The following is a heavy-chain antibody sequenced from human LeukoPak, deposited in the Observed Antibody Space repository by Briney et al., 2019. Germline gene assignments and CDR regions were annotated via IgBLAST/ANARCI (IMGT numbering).Heavy chain of an antibody. D-gene: IGHD3-10*01. J-gene: IGHJ6*02. Sequence: GGSLRLSCAASEFTLSSYEINWVRQAPGKGLEWVAYISIRGTTRYYADSVKGRFAISRDNAKNSLYLQMNSLRDEDTAVYYCARDRALLLWFGELSLYYYYYGMDVWGQGTTVTVSS. CDR1: EFTLSSYE. CDR2: ISIRGTTR. CDR3: ARDRALLLWFGELSLYYYYYGMDV. V-gene: IGHV3-48*03.